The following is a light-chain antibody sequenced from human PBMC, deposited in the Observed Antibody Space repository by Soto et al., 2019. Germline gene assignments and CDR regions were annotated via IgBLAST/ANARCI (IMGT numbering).Light chain of an antibody. CDR1: QTISIY. Sequence: DIQMTQSPSSLSASVGDRVTITCRASQTISIYFNWYQQKPGKAPKLLISGASTLQSGVPSRFSGSGTGTDFTLTITSLQPEDSATYYCQQSYGLPRTFGQGTKVEVK. V-gene: IGKV1-39*01. J-gene: IGKJ1*01. CDR3: QQSYGLPRT. CDR2: GAS.